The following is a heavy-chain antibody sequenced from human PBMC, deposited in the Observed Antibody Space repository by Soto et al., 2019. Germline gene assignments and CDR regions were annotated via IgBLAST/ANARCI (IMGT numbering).Heavy chain of an antibody. D-gene: IGHD3-10*01. CDR3: AGGYGSGSLAFDI. J-gene: IGHJ3*02. CDR1: GYTFTSYY. Sequence: ASVKVSCKASGYTFTSYYMHWVRQAPGQGLEWMGIINPSGGSTSYAQKFQGRVAMTRDTSTSTVYTELSNLRSEDTAVYYCAGGYGSGSLAFDIWGQGTMVTVSS. V-gene: IGHV1-46*01. CDR2: INPSGGST.